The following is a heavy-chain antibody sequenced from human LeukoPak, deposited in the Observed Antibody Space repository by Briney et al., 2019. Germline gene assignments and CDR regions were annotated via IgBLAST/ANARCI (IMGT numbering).Heavy chain of an antibody. D-gene: IGHD1-1*01. CDR2: ISSDSTNI. J-gene: IGHJ6*03. Sequence: GGSLRLSCAASGFTFSYYSLNWVRQAPGKGLEWVSSISSDSTNIKYADSVKGRFTIFRDNAKSPLYLQMNSLRAEDTAVYYCAKTGTTLSYYYYMDVWGKGTTVTISS. V-gene: IGHV3-21*01. CDR1: GFTFSYYS. CDR3: AKTGTTLSYYYYMDV.